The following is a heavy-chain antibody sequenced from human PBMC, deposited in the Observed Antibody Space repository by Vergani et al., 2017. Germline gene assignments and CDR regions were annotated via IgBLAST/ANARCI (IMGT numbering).Heavy chain of an antibody. CDR3: AKDQWEQLIPGH. D-gene: IGHD1-26*01. CDR1: GFTFSSYA. CDR2: ISGSGGST. J-gene: IGHJ4*02. Sequence: EVQLLESGGGLVQPGGSLRLSCAASGFTFSSYAMSWVRQAPGKGLEWVSAISGSGGSTYYADSVKGLFTISRDNSKNTLILQMNSLRAEDTAGYYCAKDQWEQLIPGHWGQGTLVTVSS. V-gene: IGHV3-23*01.